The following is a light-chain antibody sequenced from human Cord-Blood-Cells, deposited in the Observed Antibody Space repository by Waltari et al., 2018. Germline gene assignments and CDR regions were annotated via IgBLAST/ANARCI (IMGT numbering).Light chain of an antibody. Sequence: QSVLPQPPSVCGAPGQRVTLSRTGSGSNSGAGYDQHWYHQLPRTPPKLLIYCNGSRPAGVLDRFAGAKSGAAASLAITSIQAEDEADYYCQCYDSSLSGVVFCGGTNLTVL. V-gene: IGLV1-40*01. CDR2: CNG. CDR1: GSNSGAGYD. CDR3: QCYDSSLSGVV. J-gene: IGLJ2*01.